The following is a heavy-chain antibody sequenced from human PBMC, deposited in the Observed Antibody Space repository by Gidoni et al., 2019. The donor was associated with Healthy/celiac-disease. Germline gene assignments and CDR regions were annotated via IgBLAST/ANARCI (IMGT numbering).Heavy chain of an antibody. CDR3: ARDLYCGGDCSSDY. CDR2: IWYDGSNK. Sequence: QVQLVESGGGVVQPGRSLRLSCAASGFTFSSYGMHGVRQAPGKGLGWVAVIWYDGSNKYYADSVKCRFTISRDNSKNTLYLQMNSLRAEDTAVYYCARDLYCGGDCSSDYWGQGTLVTVSS. D-gene: IGHD2-21*02. CDR1: GFTFSSYG. V-gene: IGHV3-33*01. J-gene: IGHJ4*02.